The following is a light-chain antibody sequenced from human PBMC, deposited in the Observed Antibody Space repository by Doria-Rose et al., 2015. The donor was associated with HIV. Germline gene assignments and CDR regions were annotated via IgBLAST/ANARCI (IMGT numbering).Light chain of an antibody. CDR2: DGS. CDR1: QSFSSTY. V-gene: IGKV3-20*01. Sequence: EIVMTQSPSTLSLSPGERATLSCRASQSFSSTYLAWYQQTPGQAPSLLIYDGSTRATGIPDRFSASGSGTDFTLTINRLEPEDFALYYCHQYGTSWTFGQGTKVEI. J-gene: IGKJ1*01. CDR3: HQYGTSWT.